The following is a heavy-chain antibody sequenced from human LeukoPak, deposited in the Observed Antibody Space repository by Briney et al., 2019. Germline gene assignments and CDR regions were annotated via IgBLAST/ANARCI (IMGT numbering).Heavy chain of an antibody. J-gene: IGHJ5*02. V-gene: IGHV4-39*01. D-gene: IGHD1-7*01. CDR1: AGSISSSSYY. CDR3: ARVPELHLDWFDP. Sequence: SETLSLTCTVSAGSISSSSYYWGWIRQPPGKGLEWIGSIYYSGSTHYNPSLKSRVTTSVDTSKNQFSLKLSSVTAADTAVYYCARVPELHLDWFDPWGQGTLATVSS. CDR2: IYYSGST.